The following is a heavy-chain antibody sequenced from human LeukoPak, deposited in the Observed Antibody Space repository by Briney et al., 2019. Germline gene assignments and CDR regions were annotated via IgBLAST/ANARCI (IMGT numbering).Heavy chain of an antibody. D-gene: IGHD1-26*01. J-gene: IGHJ4*02. CDR3: ARSPYGGSFTYVYPHDY. CDR2: INPNSGGT. V-gene: IGHV1-2*02. Sequence: GRSLRLSCAASGFTFTGYYMHWVRQAPGQGLEWMGWINPNSGGTNYAQKFQGRVTMTRDTSISTAYMELSRLRSDDTAVYYCARSPYGGSFTYVYPHDYWGQGTLVTVSS. CDR1: GFTFTGYY.